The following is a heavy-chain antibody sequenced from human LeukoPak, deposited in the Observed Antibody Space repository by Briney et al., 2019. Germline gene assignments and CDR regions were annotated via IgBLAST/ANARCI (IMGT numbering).Heavy chain of an antibody. CDR3: ARLYSSSWYKAFDI. V-gene: IGHV4-61*01. Sequence: KPSETLSLTCTVSGGSVSSGNYYWSWIRQPPGKGLEWIGDVYYSGSTNCNPSLKSRVTISVDTSKNQFSLKLSSVTTADTAVYYCARLYSSSWYKAFDIWGQGTMVTVSS. CDR2: VYYSGST. J-gene: IGHJ3*02. D-gene: IGHD6-13*01. CDR1: GGSVSSGNYY.